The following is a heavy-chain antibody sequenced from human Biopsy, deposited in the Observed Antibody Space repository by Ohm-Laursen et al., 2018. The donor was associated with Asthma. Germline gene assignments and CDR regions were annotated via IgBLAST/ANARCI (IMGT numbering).Heavy chain of an antibody. J-gene: IGHJ4*02. D-gene: IGHD2-21*01. CDR3: ARSYCGGDYYSPFDY. CDR1: GGTFSSDA. Sequence: SSVKVSCKASGGTFSSDAISWVRQAPGQGLEWMGGIMPIFGTPNYAQKFQHRLTITADDSTTTVYMELSSLKLEDTAVYFCARSYCGGDYYSPFDYWGQGSLVTVSS. V-gene: IGHV1-69*01. CDR2: IMPIFGTP.